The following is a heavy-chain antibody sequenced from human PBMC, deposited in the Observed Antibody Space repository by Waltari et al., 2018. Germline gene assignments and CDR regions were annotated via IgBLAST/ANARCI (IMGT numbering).Heavy chain of an antibody. CDR1: AGSISSTTDS. Sequence: QLQLQESGPGLLRPSETLSLTRTAAAGSISSTTDSWGWIRQPPGKGLEWIGSIHHTGSIYYNPSLKTLVTISADTSRQHLSLKLRSVTAADTALYYCARSVAARRINWFDPWGQGTLVTVSS. D-gene: IGHD6-6*01. J-gene: IGHJ5*02. V-gene: IGHV4-39*02. CDR3: ARSVAARRINWFDP. CDR2: IHHTGSI.